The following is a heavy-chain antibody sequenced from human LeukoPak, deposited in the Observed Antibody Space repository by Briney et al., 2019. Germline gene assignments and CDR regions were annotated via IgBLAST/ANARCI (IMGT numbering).Heavy chain of an antibody. J-gene: IGHJ5*02. V-gene: IGHV3-48*04. CDR3: ARDAFYCSSTSCYDH. D-gene: IGHD2-2*01. CDR2: ISTSPSAV. CDR1: GFTFSSYS. Sequence: GGSLRLSCAASGFTFSSYSMNWVRQAPGKGLVWISYISTSPSAVYYADSVKGRFTISRDNAKTSLYLQMNSLRAEDTAVYYCARDAFYCSSTSCYDHWGQGTLVTVSS.